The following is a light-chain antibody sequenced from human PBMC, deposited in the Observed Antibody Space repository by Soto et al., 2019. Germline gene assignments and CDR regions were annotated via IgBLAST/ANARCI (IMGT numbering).Light chain of an antibody. CDR1: QSVSSD. J-gene: IGKJ3*01. CDR2: GAS. CDR3: QQYNGWPPIT. Sequence: EVVMTQSPATLSLSPGERATLSCRASQSVSSDLAWYQQKPGQAPRLLIYGASTRATDIPARFSGGGSGTEFTLTISSLQSEDFAIYYCQQYNGWPPITCGPGTSVDFK. V-gene: IGKV3-15*01.